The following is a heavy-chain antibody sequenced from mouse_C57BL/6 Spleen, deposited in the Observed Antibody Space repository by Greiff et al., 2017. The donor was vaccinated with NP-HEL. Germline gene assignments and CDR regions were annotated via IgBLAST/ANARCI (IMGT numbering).Heavy chain of an antibody. CDR2: INYDGSST. CDR1: GFTFSDYY. D-gene: IGHD3-3*01. Sequence: EVKVVESEGGLVQPGSSMKLSCTASGFTFSDYYMAWVRQVPEKGLEWVANINYDGSSTYYLDSLKSRFIISRDNAKNILYLQMSSLKSEDTATYYCARERARYFDVWGTGTTVTVSS. J-gene: IGHJ1*03. CDR3: ARERARYFDV. V-gene: IGHV5-16*01.